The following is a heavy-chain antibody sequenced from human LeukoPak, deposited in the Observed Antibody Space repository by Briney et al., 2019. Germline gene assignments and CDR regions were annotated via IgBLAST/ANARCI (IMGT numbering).Heavy chain of an antibody. D-gene: IGHD3-10*01. J-gene: IGHJ3*02. Sequence: SQTLSLTCTVSGGSISSGDYYWSWIRQPPGKGLEWIGYIYYSGSTYYNPSLKSRVTISVDTSKNQFSLKLSSVTAADTAVYYCARRWLYYGSGSYQYRDPYDAFDIWGQGTMVTVSS. CDR2: IYYSGST. V-gene: IGHV4-30-4*01. CDR1: GGSISSGDYY. CDR3: ARRWLYYGSGSYQYRDPYDAFDI.